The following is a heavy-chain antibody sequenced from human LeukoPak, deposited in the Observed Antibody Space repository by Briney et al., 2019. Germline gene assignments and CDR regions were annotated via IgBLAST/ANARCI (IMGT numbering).Heavy chain of an antibody. CDR1: GGSISSYY. CDR2: IYTSGST. Sequence: SETLSLTCTVSGGSISSYYWSWIRQPAGKGLEWIGRIYTSGSTNYNPSLKSRVTMSVDTSKNQFSLRLSSMTAADTAVYYCARHPGYCSGGSCSYFDYWGQGTLVTVSS. J-gene: IGHJ4*02. V-gene: IGHV4-4*07. D-gene: IGHD2-15*01. CDR3: ARHPGYCSGGSCSYFDY.